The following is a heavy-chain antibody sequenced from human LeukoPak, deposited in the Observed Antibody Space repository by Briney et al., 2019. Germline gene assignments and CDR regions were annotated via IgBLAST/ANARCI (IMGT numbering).Heavy chain of an antibody. CDR2: INPSGGST. CDR1: GYTFTSYY. V-gene: IGHV1-46*01. J-gene: IGHJ2*01. Sequence: ASVKVSCKASGYTFTSYYMHWVRQAPGQGLEWMGIINPSGGSTSYAQKFQGRVTMTRDTSISTAYMELSRLRSDDTAVYYCARDQVFRNRQWLVPLWYFDLWGQGTLVTVSS. D-gene: IGHD6-19*01. CDR3: ARDQVFRNRQWLVPLWYFDL.